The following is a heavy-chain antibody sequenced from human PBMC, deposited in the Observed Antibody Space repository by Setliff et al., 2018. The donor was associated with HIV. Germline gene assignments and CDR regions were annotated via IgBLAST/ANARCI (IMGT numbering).Heavy chain of an antibody. CDR2: ISANGNRA. V-gene: IGHV3-23*01. CDR1: GFTFSSYA. CDR3: AKSPAYYYYMDV. Sequence: GGSLRLSCAASGFTFSSYAMSWVRQAPGKGLEWVSGISANGNRAYYADSVRGRFTISRDNSKNSLYLQMNSLRAEDTAVYYCAKSPAYYYYMDVWGKGTTVTVSS. J-gene: IGHJ6*03.